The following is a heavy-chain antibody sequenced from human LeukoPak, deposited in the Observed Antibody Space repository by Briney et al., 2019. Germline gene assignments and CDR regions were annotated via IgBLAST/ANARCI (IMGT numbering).Heavy chain of an antibody. J-gene: IGHJ4*02. CDR2: ISWNSGSI. Sequence: PGRSLRLSCAASGFTFYDYAMHWVRQAPGQGLEWVSGISWNSGSIGYADSVKGRFTISRDNAKNSLYLQMNRLRAEDTALYYCAKSEGYSSSPFDYWGQGTLVTVSS. D-gene: IGHD6-6*01. CDR1: GFTFYDYA. CDR3: AKSEGYSSSPFDY. V-gene: IGHV3-9*01.